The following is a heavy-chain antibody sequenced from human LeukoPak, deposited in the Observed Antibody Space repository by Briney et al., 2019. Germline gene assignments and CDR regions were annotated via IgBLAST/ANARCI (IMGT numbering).Heavy chain of an antibody. CDR2: IYSSGST. J-gene: IGHJ6*03. CDR1: GGSIRNYY. D-gene: IGHD5-18*01. CDR3: ARKVTGYSYGSWYYYYMDV. Sequence: PSETLSLTCTVSGGSIRNYYWSWIRQPAGKGLEWIGRIYSSGSTNYNPSLKSRVTMSVDTSKNQFSLKLSSMTAADTAVYYCARKVTGYSYGSWYYYYMDVWGKGTTVTVSS. V-gene: IGHV4-4*07.